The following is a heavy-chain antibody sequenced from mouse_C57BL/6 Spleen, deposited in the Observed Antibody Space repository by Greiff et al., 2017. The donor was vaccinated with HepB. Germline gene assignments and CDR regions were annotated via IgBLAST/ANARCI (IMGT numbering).Heavy chain of an antibody. CDR3: AREDYYGSSPGY. CDR2: IDPSDSYT. D-gene: IGHD1-1*01. CDR1: GYTFTSYW. V-gene: IGHV1-59*01. J-gene: IGHJ2*01. Sequence: VKLQQPGAELVRPGTSVKLSCKASGYTFTSYWMHWVKQRPGQGLEWIGVIDPSDSYTNYNQKFKGKATLTVDTSSSTAYMQLSSLTSEDSAVYYCAREDYYGSSPGYWGQGTTLTVSS.